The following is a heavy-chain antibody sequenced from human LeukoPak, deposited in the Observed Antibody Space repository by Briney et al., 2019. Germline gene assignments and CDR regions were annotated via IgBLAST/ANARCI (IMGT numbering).Heavy chain of an antibody. CDR3: ARDAYYDSSAYPSFDY. D-gene: IGHD3-22*01. V-gene: IGHV4-38-2*02. Sequence: SETLSLTCTVSGYSISSGHYWGWIRQPPGKGLEWIGSIYHSGATYYNPSLKSRVTISLDTSKNQFSLKLSSVTAADTAVYYCARDAYYDSSAYPSFDYWGQGTLVTVSS. CDR2: IYHSGAT. J-gene: IGHJ4*02. CDR1: GYSISSGHY.